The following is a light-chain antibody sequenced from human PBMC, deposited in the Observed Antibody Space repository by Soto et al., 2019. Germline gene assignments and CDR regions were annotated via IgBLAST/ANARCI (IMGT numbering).Light chain of an antibody. CDR3: QQGHTSPLT. CDR2: TAS. V-gene: IGKV1-12*01. Sequence: DIQMTQSPSSVSASVGDTVTITCRASQDIIIALAWFQQKPGEAPRLLIYTASSLHSGVPSRCSGSGSGTVFTLTISSLQPEDFATYYCQQGHTSPLTFGGGTKVEMK. CDR1: QDIIIA. J-gene: IGKJ4*01.